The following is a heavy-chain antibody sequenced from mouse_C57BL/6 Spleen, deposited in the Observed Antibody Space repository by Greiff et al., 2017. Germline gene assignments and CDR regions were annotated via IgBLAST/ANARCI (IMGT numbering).Heavy chain of an antibody. Sequence: EVQLQESGPGLVKPSQSLSLTCSVTGYSITSGYYWNWIRQFPGNKLEWMGYISYDGSNNYNPSLKNRISITRDTSKNQFFLKLNSVTTEDTATYYCAREGFYYDYLYARDYWGQGTSVTVSS. CDR3: AREGFYYDYLYARDY. J-gene: IGHJ4*01. CDR1: GYSITSGYY. D-gene: IGHD2-4*01. V-gene: IGHV3-6*01. CDR2: ISYDGSN.